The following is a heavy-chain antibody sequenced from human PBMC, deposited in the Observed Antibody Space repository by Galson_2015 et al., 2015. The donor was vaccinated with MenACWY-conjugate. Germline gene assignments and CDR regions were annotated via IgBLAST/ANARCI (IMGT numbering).Heavy chain of an antibody. CDR3: ARSGYGSGRGFSSDY. J-gene: IGHJ4*02. Sequence: SLRLSCAASGFTFSDYRMNWVRQAPGKGLEWVSYISSSSSAIYYADSVKGRFTISRDNAKNSLYLQMNSLRVEDTAVYYCARSGYGSGRGFSSDYWGQGTLVTVSS. CDR2: ISSSSSAI. V-gene: IGHV3-48*01. D-gene: IGHD3-10*01. CDR1: GFTFSDYR.